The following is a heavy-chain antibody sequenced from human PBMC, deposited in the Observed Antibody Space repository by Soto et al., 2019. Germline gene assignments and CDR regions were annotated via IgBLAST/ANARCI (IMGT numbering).Heavy chain of an antibody. J-gene: IGHJ3*02. Sequence: SVKVSCKATGGTFSSYAISWVRQAPGQGLEWMGGIIPIFGTANYAQKFQGRVTITADESTSTAYMELSSLRSEDTAVYYCARISVEMATIGVFDIWGQGTMVTVSS. D-gene: IGHD5-12*01. V-gene: IGHV1-69*13. CDR3: ARISVEMATIGVFDI. CDR1: GGTFSSYA. CDR2: IIPIFGTA.